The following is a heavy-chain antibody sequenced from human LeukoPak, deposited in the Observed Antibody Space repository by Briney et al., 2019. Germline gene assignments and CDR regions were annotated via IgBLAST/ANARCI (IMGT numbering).Heavy chain of an antibody. V-gene: IGHV4-38-2*01. J-gene: IGHJ6*03. CDR3: ARIAAAGSFYYYYYYMDV. CDR2: IYHSGST. Sequence: TPSETLSLTCAVSGYSISSGYYWGWIRQPPGKGLEWIGSIYHSGSTYYNPSLKSRVTISVDTSKNQFSLKLSSVTAADTAVYHCARIAAAGSFYYYYYYMDVWGKATTVTVSS. CDR1: GYSISSGYY. D-gene: IGHD6-13*01.